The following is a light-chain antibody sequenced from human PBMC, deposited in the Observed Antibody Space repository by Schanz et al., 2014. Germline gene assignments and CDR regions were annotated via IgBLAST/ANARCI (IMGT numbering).Light chain of an antibody. V-gene: IGLV2-8*01. CDR2: EVT. Sequence: QSALTQPASVSGSPGQSITISCTGTSSDVGGYNYVSWYQQHPGKAPKLMIYEVTKRPSGVPDRFSGSKSGNTASLTVSGLQAEDEADYYCCSYAGSTNVRFGGGTKLTVL. CDR3: CSYAGSTNVR. J-gene: IGLJ3*02. CDR1: SSDVGGYNY.